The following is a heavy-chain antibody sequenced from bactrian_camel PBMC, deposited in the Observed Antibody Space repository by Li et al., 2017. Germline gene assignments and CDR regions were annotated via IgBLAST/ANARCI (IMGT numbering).Heavy chain of an antibody. CDR1: GLGIKD. V-gene: IGHV3S42*01. J-gene: IGHJ6*01. Sequence: VQLVESGGDLVQPGGSLKLSCTVSGLGIKDMTWVRQAPGKGLEWVSSISTGGGTTSYSDAVKGRFTISRVNAKNTLYLQMNSLKTEDTAVYFCAARIVGAEAYRRTLVTGARGPRSPSP. CDR2: ISTGGGTT. CDR3: AARIVGAEAYRRTLVT.